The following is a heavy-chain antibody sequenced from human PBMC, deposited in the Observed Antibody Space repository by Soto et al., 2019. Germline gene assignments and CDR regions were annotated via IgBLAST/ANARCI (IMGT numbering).Heavy chain of an antibody. CDR3: ARFPFQANYYYYMDV. Sequence: GGSLRLSCAASGFTFSSYSMNWVRQAPGKGLEWVSYISSSSSTIYYADSVKGRFTISRDNAKNSLYLQMNSLRAEDTAVYYCARFPFQANYYYYMDVWGKGTTVTVSS. V-gene: IGHV3-48*01. CDR1: GFTFSSYS. CDR2: ISSSSSTI. J-gene: IGHJ6*03.